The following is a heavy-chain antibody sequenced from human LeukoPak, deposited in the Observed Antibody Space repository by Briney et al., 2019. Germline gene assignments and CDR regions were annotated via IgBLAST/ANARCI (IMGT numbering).Heavy chain of an antibody. CDR1: GFTFSSYG. J-gene: IGHJ6*02. D-gene: IGHD3-9*01. CDR3: ARDQIPGGDWLPRLYGMDV. V-gene: IGHV3-33*08. Sequence: AGGSLRLSCAASGFTFSSYGMHWVRQAPGKGLEWVAVIWYDGSNKYYADSVKGRFTISRDNSKNTLYLQMNNLRAEDTAVYYCARDQIPGGDWLPRLYGMDVWGQGTTVTVSS. CDR2: IWYDGSNK.